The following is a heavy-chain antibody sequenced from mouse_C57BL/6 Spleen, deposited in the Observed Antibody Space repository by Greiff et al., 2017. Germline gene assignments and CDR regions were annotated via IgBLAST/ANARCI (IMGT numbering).Heavy chain of an antibody. J-gene: IGHJ4*01. Sequence: EVMLVQSGAGLVKPGGSLKLSCAASGFTFSSSAMSWVRQTPEKRLEWVAYISSGGDYIDYADTVKGRFTISRDNARNTLYLQMSSLKSEDTAMYYCTRDNGGAMDYWGQGTSVTVSS. CDR1: GFTFSSSA. CDR3: TRDNGGAMDY. D-gene: IGHD1-3*01. CDR2: ISSGGDYI. V-gene: IGHV5-9-1*02.